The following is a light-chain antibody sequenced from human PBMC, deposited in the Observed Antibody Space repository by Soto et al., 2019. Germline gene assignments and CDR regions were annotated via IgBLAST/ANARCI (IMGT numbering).Light chain of an antibody. J-gene: IGKJ4*01. CDR3: QQRSNWPPVT. V-gene: IGKV3-11*01. Sequence: EVVLTQSPATLSLSPGERATLSCRASQSVSRHLAWYQQKPGQAPRLLILDASDRATGIPARFSGSGSGTNFTLTISSLEPEDFAVYYCQQRSNWPPVTFGGGTKVVIK. CDR1: QSVSRH. CDR2: DAS.